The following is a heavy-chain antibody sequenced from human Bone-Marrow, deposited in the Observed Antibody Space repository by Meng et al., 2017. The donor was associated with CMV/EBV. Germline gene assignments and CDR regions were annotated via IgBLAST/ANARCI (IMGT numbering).Heavy chain of an antibody. D-gene: IGHD6-13*01. CDR1: GFTFSTFW. Sequence: GESLKISCAASGFTFSTFWMHWVRQAPGKGLAWLSRINSDGSSINYADSVKGRFTISRDNAKNTVFLQMNSLRAEDTAVYYCARGIGQQLGLPLDYWGQGTVVTVSS. CDR2: INSDGSSI. CDR3: ARGIGQQLGLPLDY. J-gene: IGHJ4*02. V-gene: IGHV3-74*01.